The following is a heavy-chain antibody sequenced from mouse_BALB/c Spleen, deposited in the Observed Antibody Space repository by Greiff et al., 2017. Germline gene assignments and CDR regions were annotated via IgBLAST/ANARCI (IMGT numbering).Heavy chain of an antibody. CDR1: GYTFTDYA. Sequence: QVQLQQSGAELVRPGVSVKISCKGSGYTFTDYAMHWVKQSHAKSLEWIGVISTYYGDASYNQKFKGKATMTVDKSSSTAYMELARLTSEDSAIYYCARGVTTGAMDYWGQGTSVTVSS. CDR2: ISTYYGDA. D-gene: IGHD2-2*01. CDR3: ARGVTTGAMDY. V-gene: IGHV1S137*01. J-gene: IGHJ4*01.